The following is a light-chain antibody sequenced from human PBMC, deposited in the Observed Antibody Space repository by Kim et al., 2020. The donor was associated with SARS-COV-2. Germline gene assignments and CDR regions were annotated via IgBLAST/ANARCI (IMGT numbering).Light chain of an antibody. CDR3: QSTDTSGAYV. J-gene: IGLJ1*01. Sequence: VSPGHTAMFTGSGVAVPNHFAYWYQQRPGQAPLLVIYKDNQRPSGIPERFSGSSSGTTVTLTISGVQAEDEADYYCQSTDTSGAYVFGTGTKVIVL. V-gene: IGLV3-25*03. CDR2: KDN. CDR1: AVPNHF.